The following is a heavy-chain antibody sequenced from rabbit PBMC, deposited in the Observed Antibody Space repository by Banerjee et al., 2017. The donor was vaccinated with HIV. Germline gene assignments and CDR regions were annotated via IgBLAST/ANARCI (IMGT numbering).Heavy chain of an antibody. CDR1: GFSFSSSYY. D-gene: IGHD8-1*01. Sequence: QEQLEESGGDLVKPEGSLTLTCTASGFSFSSSYYMCWVRQAPGKGLEWIASIYGGSGGSTYYASWAKGRFTISKTSSTTVTLQMTSLTAADTATYFCARNNGSIYSFLPLWGQGTLVTVS. V-gene: IGHV1S45*01. J-gene: IGHJ6*01. CDR2: IYGGSGGST. CDR3: ARNNGSIYSFLPL.